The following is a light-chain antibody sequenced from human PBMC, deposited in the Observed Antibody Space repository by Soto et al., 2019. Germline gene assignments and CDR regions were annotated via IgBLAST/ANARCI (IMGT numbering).Light chain of an antibody. V-gene: IGKV3-11*01. CDR1: QSVSSN. CDR2: DAS. CDR3: QQRSNWPPYS. Sequence: EIVLTQSPATLSLSPGERATLSCRASQSVSSNLAWYQQKPGQAPRLLIYDASNRATGIPARFSGSGSGTDFTLTFRGLEPKNFQVYYCQQRSNWPPYSFGQGTKLELK. J-gene: IGKJ2*01.